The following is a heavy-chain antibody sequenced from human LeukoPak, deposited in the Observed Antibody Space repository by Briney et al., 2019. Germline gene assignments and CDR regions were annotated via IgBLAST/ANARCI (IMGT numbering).Heavy chain of an antibody. CDR2: SSGSGAST. CDR1: GFTFINYA. J-gene: IGHJ2*01. Sequence: GGSLRLSCVGSGFTFINYAMTWVRQSPARGLEYVSSSSGSGASTHYADSVKGRFTISRDNSRNTLYLEMSSLRVEDSALYYCAKDRAPYGSGGGEDYFDLWGRGTLVTVSS. CDR3: AKDRAPYGSGGGEDYFDL. D-gene: IGHD3-10*01. V-gene: IGHV3-23*01.